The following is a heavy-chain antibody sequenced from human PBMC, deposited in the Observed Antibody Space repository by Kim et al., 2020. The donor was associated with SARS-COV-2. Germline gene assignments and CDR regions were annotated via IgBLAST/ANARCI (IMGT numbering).Heavy chain of an antibody. Sequence: ASVKVSCKASGYTFTSYDINCVRQAAGQGLEWMGWMNANSGNTGYVQKFQGRVTFTGITSISTAYMELSSLTSEDTAVYYCARGRTYGVPYYFEYWGQGTLVTVSS. D-gene: IGHD3-10*01. CDR1: GYTFTSYD. V-gene: IGHV1-8*01. CDR3: ARGRTYGVPYYFEY. CDR2: MNANSGNT. J-gene: IGHJ4*02.